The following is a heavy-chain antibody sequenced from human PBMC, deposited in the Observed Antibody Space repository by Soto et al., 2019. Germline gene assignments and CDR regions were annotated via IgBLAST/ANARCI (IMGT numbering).Heavy chain of an antibody. CDR3: GTVFEH. Sequence: EVQLVESGGGSVQPGGSLRLSCVASGITFTNYWMHWDRQVPGKGLVWVARVDSDGRGTSYADFVKGRFTISRDNAKNTLYLQINSLRVEDTAMYYCGTVFEHWGQGIPVTVSS. CDR1: GITFTNYW. CDR2: VDSDGRGT. J-gene: IGHJ4*02. V-gene: IGHV3-74*01.